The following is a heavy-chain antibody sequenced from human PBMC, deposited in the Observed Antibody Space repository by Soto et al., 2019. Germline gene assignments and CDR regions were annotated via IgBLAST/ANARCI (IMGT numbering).Heavy chain of an antibody. CDR2: IAFDGTNK. CDR3: ARSYGPFYDSSYYGLARNYFDY. Sequence: LRLSCVGTGFTFGSHAMNWVRQAPGKGLEWVSVIAFDGTNKYYADSVRGRFTISRDNSKNTLYLQMDSLRPDDSAIYYCARSYGPFYDSSYYGLARNYFDYWGQGTLVTVSS. CDR1: GFTFGSHA. V-gene: IGHV3-30*04. D-gene: IGHD3-22*01. J-gene: IGHJ4*02.